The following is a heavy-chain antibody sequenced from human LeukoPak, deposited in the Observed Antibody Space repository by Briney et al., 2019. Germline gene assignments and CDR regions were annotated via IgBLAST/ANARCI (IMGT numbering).Heavy chain of an antibody. V-gene: IGHV4-61*05. CDR1: GGSISSSSYY. Sequence: SETLSLTCTVSGGSISSSSYYWSWIRQPPGKGLEWIGYIHYSGRTNYNPSLKSRVTISVDTSKNQFSLKLSSVTATDTAVYYCARLVVTTALTWLDPWGQGTLVTVSS. J-gene: IGHJ5*02. CDR3: ARLVVTTALTWLDP. CDR2: IHYSGRT. D-gene: IGHD2-21*02.